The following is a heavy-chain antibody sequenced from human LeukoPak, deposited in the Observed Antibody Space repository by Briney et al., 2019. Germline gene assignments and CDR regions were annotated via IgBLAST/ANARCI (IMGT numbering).Heavy chain of an antibody. D-gene: IGHD2-8*01. Sequence: ASVKVSCKASGYTFTGYYIHWVRQAPGQGLEWMGWINPNSGGTNYAQNFQGRVTMTTDTSISTAYMELSRLRSDDTAVYYCARDVRQYCTNFICYNIYGCDYWGQGTLVTVSS. CDR1: GYTFTGYY. J-gene: IGHJ4*02. CDR2: INPNSGGT. CDR3: ARDVRQYCTNFICYNIYGCDY. V-gene: IGHV1-2*02.